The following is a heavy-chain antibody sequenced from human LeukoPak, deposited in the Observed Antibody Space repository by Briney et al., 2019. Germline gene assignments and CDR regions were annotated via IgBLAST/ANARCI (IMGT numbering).Heavy chain of an antibody. CDR2: IKEDGSEK. Sequence: QPGGSLRLSCAASGFTFSNYGMSWVRQAPGKGLEWVANIKEDGSEKYYVDSVKGRFTIYRDNAKNSLYLQMNRLRAEDTAVYYCARGSPGSSRFYRYYGLDVWGQGTTVTVSS. D-gene: IGHD6-6*01. CDR1: GFTFSNYG. V-gene: IGHV3-7*05. J-gene: IGHJ6*02. CDR3: ARGSPGSSRFYRYYGLDV.